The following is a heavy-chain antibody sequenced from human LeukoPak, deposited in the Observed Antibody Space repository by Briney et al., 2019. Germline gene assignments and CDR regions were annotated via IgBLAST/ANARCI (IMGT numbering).Heavy chain of an antibody. CDR1: GGTFSSYA. J-gene: IGHJ5*02. CDR3: ARGVPGIAAAGNDWFDP. CDR2: IIPIFGTA. Sequence: SVKVSCKASGGTFSSYAISWVRQAPGQGLEWMGGIIPIFGTANYAQKFQGRVTITADESTSTAYMELSSLRSEDTAVYYCARGVPGIAAAGNDWFDPWGQGTLVTVSS. V-gene: IGHV1-69*13. D-gene: IGHD6-13*01.